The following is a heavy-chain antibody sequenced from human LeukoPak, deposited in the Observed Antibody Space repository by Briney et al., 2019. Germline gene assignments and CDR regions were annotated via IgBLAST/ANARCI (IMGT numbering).Heavy chain of an antibody. Sequence: GGSLRLSCAASGFTFSSYSMNWVRQAPGKGLEWVSYISSSSSTIYYADSVKSRFTISRDNAKNSLYLQMNSLRAEDTAVYYCHFWFGSDFDYWGQGTLVTVSS. CDR3: HFWFGSDFDY. CDR2: ISSSSSTI. D-gene: IGHD3-10*01. CDR1: GFTFSSYS. J-gene: IGHJ4*02. V-gene: IGHV3-48*01.